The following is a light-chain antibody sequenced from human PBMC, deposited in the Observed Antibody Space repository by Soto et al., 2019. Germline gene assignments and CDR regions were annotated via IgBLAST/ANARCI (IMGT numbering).Light chain of an antibody. CDR2: GVS. CDR1: QRVSSSY. V-gene: IGKV3-20*01. J-gene: IGKJ1*01. CDR3: HQYGSSPRT. Sequence: EIVLTQSPGTLSLSPGERATLSCRASQRVSSSYLAWYQQNPGQAPRLLIYGVSTRAPGIPDRCSGSGSGTDFTLTITRLEPKDFAVYYCHQYGSSPRTFGQGTKVEIK.